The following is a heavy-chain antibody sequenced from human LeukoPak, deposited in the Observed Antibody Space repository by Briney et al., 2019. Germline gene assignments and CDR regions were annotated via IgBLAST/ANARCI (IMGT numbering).Heavy chain of an antibody. V-gene: IGHV3-66*01. J-gene: IGHJ3*02. CDR3: ARDRQVLDAFDI. Sequence: GGSLRLSCAASGFTISSNYMSWVRQAPGKGMEWVSVIYSGGSTYYADSVKGRFTISRDNSKNTLYLQMNSLRAEDTAVYYCARDRQVLDAFDIWGQGTMVTVSS. D-gene: IGHD3-10*01. CDR1: GFTISSNY. CDR2: IYSGGST.